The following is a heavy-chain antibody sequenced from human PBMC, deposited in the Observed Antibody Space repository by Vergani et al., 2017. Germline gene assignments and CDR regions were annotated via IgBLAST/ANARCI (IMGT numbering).Heavy chain of an antibody. CDR3: AGDLRLLYNRFHP. D-gene: IGHD1-14*01. V-gene: IGHV3-33*01. J-gene: IGHJ5*02. CDR2: TWYDGNNK. Sequence: QVQLVESGGGVVQPGRSLRLSCAASGFTFNQYGMHWVRQAPGKGLEWVAVTWYDGNNKQYADSVKGRFTISRDNSKSTMYLQMNSLRDEDTGVYYCAGDLRLLYNRFHPWGQGTLVTVSS. CDR1: GFTFNQYG.